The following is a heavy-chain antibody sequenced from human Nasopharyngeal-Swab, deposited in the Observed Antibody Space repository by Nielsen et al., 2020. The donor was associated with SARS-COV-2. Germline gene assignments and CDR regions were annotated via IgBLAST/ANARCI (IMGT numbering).Heavy chain of an antibody. CDR2: ISSSGSTI. D-gene: IGHD6-19*01. J-gene: IGHJ4*02. CDR3: ASGYSSGWYEWYFDY. Sequence: GGSLRLSCAASGFTFSSYEMNWVRQAPGKGLEWVSYISSSGSTIYYADSVKGRFTISRDNAKNSPYLQMNSLRAEDTAVYYCASGYSSGWYEWYFDYWGQGTLVTVSS. V-gene: IGHV3-48*03. CDR1: GFTFSSYE.